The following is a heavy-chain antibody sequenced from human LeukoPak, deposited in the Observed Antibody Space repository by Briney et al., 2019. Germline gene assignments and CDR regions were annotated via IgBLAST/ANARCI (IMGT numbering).Heavy chain of an antibody. Sequence: SETLSLTCTVSGGSVSSGNYYWNWIRQPPGKGLEWIGYMYYSGSTNYNPSLKSRVTISVDTSKNQFSLKLSSVTAADTAVYYCARIIYDHDGFDIWGQGTMVTVSS. CDR3: ARIIYDHDGFDI. CDR1: GGSVSSGNYY. V-gene: IGHV4-61*01. J-gene: IGHJ3*02. CDR2: MYYSGST. D-gene: IGHD3-10*01.